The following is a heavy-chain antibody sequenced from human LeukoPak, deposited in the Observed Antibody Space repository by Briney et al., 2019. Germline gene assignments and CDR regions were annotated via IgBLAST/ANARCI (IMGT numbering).Heavy chain of an antibody. CDR1: GYTFTSYA. V-gene: IGHV1-3*01. CDR3: ARGRAAAGTWAVWFDP. Sequence: ASVKVSCKASGYTFTSYAMHWVRQAPGQRLEWMGWINAGNGNTKYSQKFQGRVTITRDTSASTAYMELSSLRSEDTAVYYCARGRAAAGTWAVWFDPWGQGTLVTVSS. D-gene: IGHD6-13*01. CDR2: INAGNGNT. J-gene: IGHJ5*02.